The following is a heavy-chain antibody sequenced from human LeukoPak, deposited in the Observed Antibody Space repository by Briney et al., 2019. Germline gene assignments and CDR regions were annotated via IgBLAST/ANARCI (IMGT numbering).Heavy chain of an antibody. CDR3: ARTPGIAALYYFDY. D-gene: IGHD6-13*01. CDR1: GISISSGPYY. V-gene: IGHV4-61*09. CDR2: IYTSGST. Sequence: SETLSLTCTVSGISISSGPYYWSWIRQPAGKGLEWIGHIYTSGSTNYNPSLKSRVTISVDTSKNQFSLKLSSVTAADTAVYYCARTPGIAALYYFDYWGQGTLVTVSS. J-gene: IGHJ4*02.